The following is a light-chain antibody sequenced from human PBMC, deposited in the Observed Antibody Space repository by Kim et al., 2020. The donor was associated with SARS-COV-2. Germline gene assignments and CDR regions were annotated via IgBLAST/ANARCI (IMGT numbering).Light chain of an antibody. CDR2: SDN. V-gene: IGLV1-44*01. Sequence: ELTQPPSASGTPGQRVTISCSGSTSNIGSNTLSWYRHLPGTAPKLLIYSDNQRPSGVPDRFSGSKSGTSVSLAISGLQSEDEADYFCATWDDSLNGPVFGGGTQLTVL. J-gene: IGLJ3*02. CDR3: ATWDDSLNGPV. CDR1: TSNIGSNT.